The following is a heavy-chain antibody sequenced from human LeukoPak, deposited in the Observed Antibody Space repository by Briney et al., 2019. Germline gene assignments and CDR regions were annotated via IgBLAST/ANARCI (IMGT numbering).Heavy chain of an antibody. J-gene: IGHJ4*02. CDR3: ARHREAAAFSGFDY. Sequence: PSETLSLTCTVSGGSISSYFWSWIRQPPGKGLAWIGYMYNSGSTNYNPSPKRRVTISVDSSKNQFSLKLSSVTAADTAVYYCARHREAAAFSGFDYWGQGTLVTVSS. CDR1: GGSISSYF. CDR2: MYNSGST. V-gene: IGHV4-59*08. D-gene: IGHD6-13*01.